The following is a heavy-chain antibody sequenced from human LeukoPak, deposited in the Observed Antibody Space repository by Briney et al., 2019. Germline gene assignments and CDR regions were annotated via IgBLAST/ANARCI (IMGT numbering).Heavy chain of an antibody. V-gene: IGHV4-4*02. CDR2: IYHSGRT. D-gene: IGHD2-2*01. J-gene: IGHJ3*02. CDR1: GGSISSSNW. Sequence: SGTLSLTCAVSGGSISSSNWWSWVRQPPGKGLEWIGEIYHSGRTNYNPSLKSRVTISVDKSKNQFSLKLSSVTAADTAVYYCARGGYCSSTSCYAFDIWGQGTMVTVSS. CDR3: ARGGYCSSTSCYAFDI.